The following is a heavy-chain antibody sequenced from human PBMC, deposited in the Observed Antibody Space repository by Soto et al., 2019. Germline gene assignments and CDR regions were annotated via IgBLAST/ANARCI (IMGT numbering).Heavy chain of an antibody. CDR1: GYSFTSYW. V-gene: IGHV5-51*01. CDR3: ARQVYDFWSGYYYYYGMDV. CDR2: IYPGDSDT. J-gene: IGHJ6*02. D-gene: IGHD3-3*01. Sequence: EVQLVQSGAEVKKPGESLKISCKGSGYSFTSYWIGWVRLMPGKGLEWMGIIYPGDSDTRYSPSFQGQVTISADKSISTAYLQWSSLKASDTAMYYCARQVYDFWSGYYYYYGMDVWGQGTTVTVSS.